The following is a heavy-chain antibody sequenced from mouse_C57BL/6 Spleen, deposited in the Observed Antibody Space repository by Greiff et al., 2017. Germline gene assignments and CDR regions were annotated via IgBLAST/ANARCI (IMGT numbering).Heavy chain of an antibody. CDR1: GYSITSGYY. J-gene: IGHJ2*01. CDR2: ISYDGSN. Sequence: EVKLMESGPGLVKPSQSLSLTCSVTGYSITSGYYWNWIRQFPGNKLEWMGYISYDGSNNYNPSLKNRISITRDTSKNQFFLKLNSVTTEDTATYYCARDKAMGLLNYWGQGTTLTVSS. CDR3: ARDKAMGLLNY. D-gene: IGHD2-3*01. V-gene: IGHV3-6*01.